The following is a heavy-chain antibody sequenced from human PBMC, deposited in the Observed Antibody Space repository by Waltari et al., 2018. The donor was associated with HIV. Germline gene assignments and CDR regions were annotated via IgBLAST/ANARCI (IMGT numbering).Heavy chain of an antibody. Sequence: QVQLQQWGAGLLKPSETLSLTCAVYGGSFSGYYWSWIRQPPGKGLEWIGEINHSGSTNYNPSLKSRVTISVDTSKNQFSLKLSSVTAADTAVYYCASWDGARNREMATTPVGYWGQGTLVTVSS. J-gene: IGHJ4*02. CDR1: GGSFSGYY. CDR2: INHSGST. V-gene: IGHV4-34*01. CDR3: ASWDGARNREMATTPVGY. D-gene: IGHD5-12*01.